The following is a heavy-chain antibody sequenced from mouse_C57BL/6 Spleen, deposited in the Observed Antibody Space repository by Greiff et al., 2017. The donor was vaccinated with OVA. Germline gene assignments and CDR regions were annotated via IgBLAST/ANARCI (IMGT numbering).Heavy chain of an antibody. J-gene: IGHJ4*01. V-gene: IGHV5-4*01. CDR1: GFTFSSYA. CDR2: ISDGGSYT. Sequence: EVKVVESGGGLVKPGGSLKLSCAASGFTFSSYAMSWVRQTPEKRLEWVATISDGGSYTYYPDNVKGRFTISRDNAKNNLYLQMSHLKSEDTAMYYCARDEHAMDYWGQGTSVTVSS. CDR3: ARDEHAMDY.